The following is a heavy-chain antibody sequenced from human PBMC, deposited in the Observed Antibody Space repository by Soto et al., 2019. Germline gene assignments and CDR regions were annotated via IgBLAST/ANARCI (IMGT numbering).Heavy chain of an antibody. CDR1: GYTFSSYW. D-gene: IGHD6-13*01. V-gene: IGHV5-51*01. CDR3: ARISYSRDFHLPYIYFGMDV. Sequence: GESLKISCKGSGYTFSSYWFAWVRQMPGKGLEWMGIIHPDDSDATYSPSFQGQVTISADKSISTAYLQWSSLKASDTAMYYCARISYSRDFHLPYIYFGMDVWGQGTTVTVSS. CDR2: IHPDDSDA. J-gene: IGHJ6*02.